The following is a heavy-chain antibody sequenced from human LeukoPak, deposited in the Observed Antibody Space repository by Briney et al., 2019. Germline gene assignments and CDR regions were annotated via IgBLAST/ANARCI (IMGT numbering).Heavy chain of an antibody. D-gene: IGHD3-3*01. CDR3: ARGLFPYYDFWSGYHTYYYYGMDV. Sequence: SETLSLTCTVSGGSFNTYYWSWIRQPPGKGLEWIGYIYYSGSTNYNPSLKSRVTISVDTSKNQFSLKLSSVTAADTAVYYCARGLFPYYDFWSGYHTYYYYGMDVWGQGTTVTVSS. J-gene: IGHJ6*02. V-gene: IGHV4-59*01. CDR2: IYYSGST. CDR1: GGSFNTYY.